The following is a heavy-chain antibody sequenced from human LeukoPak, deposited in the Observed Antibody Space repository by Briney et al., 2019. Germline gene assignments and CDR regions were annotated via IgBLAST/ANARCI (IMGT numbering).Heavy chain of an antibody. V-gene: IGHV3-30-3*01. CDR1: GFTFSSYA. D-gene: IGHD3-3*01. Sequence: PGRSLRLSCAASGFTFSSYAMHWVRQAPGKGLEWVAVISYDGSNKYYADSVKGRFTISRDNSKNTLYLQMNSLRAEDTAVYYCARDESDYDFWSGYLVDYWGQGTLVTVSS. J-gene: IGHJ4*02. CDR3: ARDESDYDFWSGYLVDY. CDR2: ISYDGSNK.